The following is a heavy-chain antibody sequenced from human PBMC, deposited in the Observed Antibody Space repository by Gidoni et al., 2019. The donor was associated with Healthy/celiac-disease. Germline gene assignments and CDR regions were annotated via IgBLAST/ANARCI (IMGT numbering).Heavy chain of an antibody. J-gene: IGHJ6*04. D-gene: IGHD4-17*01. Sequence: QVQLVESGGGVVQPGRSLRLSCAASGLTFSSYGMHWVRQAPGKGLEWVAVISYYGSNKYDADSVKGRFTISRDNYKNTLYLQMNSLRAEDTAVYYCAKDRRDYTHLAYYYYGMDVWGKGTTVTVSS. V-gene: IGHV3-30*18. CDR1: GLTFSSYG. CDR2: ISYYGSNK. CDR3: AKDRRDYTHLAYYYYGMDV.